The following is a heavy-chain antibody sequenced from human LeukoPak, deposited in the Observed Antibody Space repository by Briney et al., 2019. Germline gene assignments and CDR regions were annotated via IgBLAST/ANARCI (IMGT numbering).Heavy chain of an antibody. J-gene: IGHJ6*03. V-gene: IGHV4-4*07. Sequence: SEPLSLTCTVSGGSISSYYWSWIRQPAGKGLEWIGRIYTRGSTNYNPSLKSRVTMSVDTSKNQFSLRLSSVTAADTAVYYCAKLDLGSSSSRYYYMDVWGKGTTVTVSS. D-gene: IGHD6-6*01. CDR1: GGSISSYY. CDR3: AKLDLGSSSSRYYYMDV. CDR2: IYTRGST.